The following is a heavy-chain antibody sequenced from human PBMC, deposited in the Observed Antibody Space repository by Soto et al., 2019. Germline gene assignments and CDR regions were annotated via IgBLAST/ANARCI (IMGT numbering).Heavy chain of an antibody. Sequence: EVQLLESGGGLVQPGGSLRLSCAASGFTFSSYAMSWVRQAPGKGLEWVSAISGSGGSTYYADSVKGRFTISRDNSKNKLYLQRNNLRAEDTAVNYCAKVEVSPLLYLAAAGTYRNGYYFDYWGQGTLVTVSS. CDR1: GFTFSSYA. CDR3: AKVEVSPLLYLAAAGTYRNGYYFDY. CDR2: ISGSGGST. V-gene: IGHV3-23*01. D-gene: IGHD6-13*01. J-gene: IGHJ4*02.